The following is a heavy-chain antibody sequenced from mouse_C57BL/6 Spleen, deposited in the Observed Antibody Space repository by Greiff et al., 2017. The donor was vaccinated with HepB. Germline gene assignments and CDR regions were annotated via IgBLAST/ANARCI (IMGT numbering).Heavy chain of an antibody. J-gene: IGHJ2*01. D-gene: IGHD1-1*01. CDR3: APTVSYYFDY. V-gene: IGHV1-22*01. CDR2: INPNNGGT. CDR1: GYTFTDYN. Sequence: EVKLMESGPELVKPGASVKMSCKASGYTFTDYNMHWVKQSHGKSLEWIGYINPNNGGTSYNQKFKGKATLTVNKSSSTAYMELRSLTSEDSAVYYCAPTVSYYFDYWGQGTTLTVSS.